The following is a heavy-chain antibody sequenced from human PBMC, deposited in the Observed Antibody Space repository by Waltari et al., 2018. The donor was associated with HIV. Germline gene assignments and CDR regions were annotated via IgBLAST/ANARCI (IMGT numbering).Heavy chain of an antibody. J-gene: IGHJ4*02. CDR2: GKSGGVGGTE. CDR1: GFIFRNTW. V-gene: IGHV3-15*05. CDR3: SMEKWLGGSFQEAMDH. D-gene: IGHD3-10*01. Sequence: EVHLVESGGGSVPPGGSLRLSCAASGFIFRNTWMNWVRQRPGKGLEWIGCGKSGGVGGTEQYNVVMRGRDFISRDDLKNTLILDIDNVEIADTAVYFCSMEKWLGGSFQEAMDHWGQGTQVIVSS.